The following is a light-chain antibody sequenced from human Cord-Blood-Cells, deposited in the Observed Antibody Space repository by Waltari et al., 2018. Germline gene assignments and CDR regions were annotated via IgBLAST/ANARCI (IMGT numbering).Light chain of an antibody. CDR2: DVS. CDR3: SSYTSSSWV. J-gene: IGLJ3*02. CDR1: SSDVGGYNY. V-gene: IGLV2-14*01. Sequence: QSALTQPASVSGSPGQSITISCTGTSSDVGGYNYVSWYQQHPGKAPKLMIYDVSTRPSGVSNRFSGSKSGNTASLTISGLQAEDEADYYCSSYTSSSWVFGGGTKLTVL.